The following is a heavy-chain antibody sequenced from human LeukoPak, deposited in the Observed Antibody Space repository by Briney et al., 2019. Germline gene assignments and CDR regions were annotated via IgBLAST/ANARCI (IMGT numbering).Heavy chain of an antibody. D-gene: IGHD3/OR15-3a*01. CDR3: ARRTDHVDDAFDV. V-gene: IGHV1-69*04. CDR1: GGPFNNYA. Sequence: SVKVSCKSSGGPFNNYAINWVRQAPGQGLEWMGRNIPSLDYANYAQIRVTITADKSTATAYMELSGLRYEDTAVYYCARRTDHVDDAFDVWGQGTMVTVSS. J-gene: IGHJ3*01. CDR2: NIPSLDYA.